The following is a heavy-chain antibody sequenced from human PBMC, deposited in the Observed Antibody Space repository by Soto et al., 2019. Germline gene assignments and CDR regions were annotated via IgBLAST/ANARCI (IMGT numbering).Heavy chain of an antibody. CDR2: IYYNGNT. D-gene: IGHD6-19*01. CDR1: GGSVSSGSFY. J-gene: IGHJ4*02. V-gene: IGHV4-61*01. Sequence: LSLTCTVSGGSVSSGSFYWSWIRQSPGKGLEWIGYIYYNGNTDYDPSLKSRVTISVDTSKNQFSLKLNSVTAADTAVYYCARDRGNSGWFDYWGQGTLVTVSS. CDR3: ARDRGNSGWFDY.